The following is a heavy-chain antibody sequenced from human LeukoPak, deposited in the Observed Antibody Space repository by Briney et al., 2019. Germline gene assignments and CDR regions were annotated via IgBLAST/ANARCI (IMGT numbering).Heavy chain of an antibody. D-gene: IGHD3-3*01. CDR2: ISGSGGST. Sequence: GGSLRLSCAASGFTFSSYAMSWVRQAPGKGLEWVSAISGSGGSTYYADSVKGRFTISRDNSKNTLYLQMNSLRAEDTAVYYCAKDSGEYDFWSGYPNDYWGQGTLVTVSS. J-gene: IGHJ4*02. V-gene: IGHV3-23*01. CDR3: AKDSGEYDFWSGYPNDY. CDR1: GFTFSSYA.